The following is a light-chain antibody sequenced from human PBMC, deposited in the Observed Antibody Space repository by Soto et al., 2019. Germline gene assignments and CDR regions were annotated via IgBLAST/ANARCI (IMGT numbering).Light chain of an antibody. J-gene: IGLJ2*01. CDR2: EDI. CDR3: SSYGGSDNLI. CDR1: SSDVGGYNC. V-gene: IGLV2-8*01. Sequence: QSALTQPPSASGSPGQSVTISCTGSSSDVGGYNCVSWFQQHPGKAPKLMIFEDIKRPSGVPDRFSASKSGNTASLTVSGLQAEDEADYYCSSYGGSDNLIFGGWTKLTVL.